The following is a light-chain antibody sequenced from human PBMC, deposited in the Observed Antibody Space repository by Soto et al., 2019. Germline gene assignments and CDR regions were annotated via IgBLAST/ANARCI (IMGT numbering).Light chain of an antibody. CDR1: QSVSSN. J-gene: IGKJ1*01. CDR3: QQYNNWPPWT. V-gene: IGKV3-15*01. CDR2: GAS. Sequence: IVTTQSPSTLSVSSGERATLSCRASQSVSSNLAWYQQKPGQAPRLLIYGASTRATGIPARFSGSGSGTEFTLTISSLQSEDFAVYYCQQYNNWPPWTFGQGTKVDIK.